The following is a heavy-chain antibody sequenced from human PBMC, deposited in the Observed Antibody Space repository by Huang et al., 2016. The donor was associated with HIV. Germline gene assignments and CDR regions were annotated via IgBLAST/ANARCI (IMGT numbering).Heavy chain of an antibody. CDR2: INCDVSSS. V-gene: IGHV3-74*01. Sequence: EVQLVESGGGLVQPGGSLRLSCAASGFTFSSYWMHWVRQAPGKGRVWGARINCDVSSSGYADSVKGRFIISRDNAKNTLYLQMNILRAEDTAVYYCVRDPRIQSWLNYFDYWGQGTLVSVSS. CDR3: VRDPRIQSWLNYFDY. J-gene: IGHJ4*02. CDR1: GFTFSSYW. D-gene: IGHD3-22*01.